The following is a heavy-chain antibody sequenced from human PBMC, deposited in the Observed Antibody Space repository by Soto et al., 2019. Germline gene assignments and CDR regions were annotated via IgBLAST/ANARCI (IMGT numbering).Heavy chain of an antibody. Sequence: SETLSLTCAVSGGSISSGGYSWSWIRQPPGKGLEWIGYIYHSGSTYYNPSLKSRVTISVDRSKNQFSLKLSSVTAADTAVYYCARVHGSGSMREGYYFDYWGQGTLVTVSS. D-gene: IGHD3-22*01. CDR3: ARVHGSGSMREGYYFDY. V-gene: IGHV4-30-2*01. CDR1: GGSISSGGYS. J-gene: IGHJ4*02. CDR2: IYHSGST.